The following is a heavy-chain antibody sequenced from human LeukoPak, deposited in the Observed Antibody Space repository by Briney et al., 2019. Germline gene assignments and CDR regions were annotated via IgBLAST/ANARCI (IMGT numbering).Heavy chain of an antibody. CDR1: GGSFSGYY. J-gene: IGHJ4*02. CDR2: INHSGST. CDR3: AGVGGYDYVWGSYRYLDY. D-gene: IGHD3-16*02. Sequence: SETLSLTCAVYGGSFSGYYWSWIRQPPGKGLEWIGEINHSGSTNYNPSLKSRVTISVDTSKNQFSLKLSSVTAADTAVYYCAGVGGYDYVWGSYRYLDYWGQGTLVTVSS. V-gene: IGHV4-34*01.